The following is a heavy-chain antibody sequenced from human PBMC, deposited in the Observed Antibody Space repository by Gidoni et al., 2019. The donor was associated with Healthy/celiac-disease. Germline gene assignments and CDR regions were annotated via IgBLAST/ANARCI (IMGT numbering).Heavy chain of an antibody. Sequence: QVQLQQWGAGLLKPSETLSLTCAVYGGSFSGYYWSWIRQPPGKGLEWIGEINHSGSTNYTPSLKSRVTISVDTSKNQFSLKLSSVTAADTAVYYCARVTRYDYVWGSYRYHDYWGQGTLVTVSS. CDR2: INHSGST. V-gene: IGHV4-34*01. CDR3: ARVTRYDYVWGSYRYHDY. D-gene: IGHD3-16*02. CDR1: GGSFSGYY. J-gene: IGHJ4*02.